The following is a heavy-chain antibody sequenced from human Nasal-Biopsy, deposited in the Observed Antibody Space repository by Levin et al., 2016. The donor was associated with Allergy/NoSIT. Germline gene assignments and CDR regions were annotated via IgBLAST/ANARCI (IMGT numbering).Heavy chain of an antibody. J-gene: IGHJ4*02. V-gene: IGHV1-46*01. CDR2: INPSGGTT. CDR3: ARDPSLWELLDF. Sequence: ASVKVSCKASGYTFTRYYIHWVRQAPGQGLEWIGVINPSGGTTTYAQKFQGRVTMTRDTSTSTVYMELSSLKSDDTAVYYCARDPSLWELLDFWGQGTLVTVSS. D-gene: IGHD1-26*01. CDR1: GYTFTRYY.